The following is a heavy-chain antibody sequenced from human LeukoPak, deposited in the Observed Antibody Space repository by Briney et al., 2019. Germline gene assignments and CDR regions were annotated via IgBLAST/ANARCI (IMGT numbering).Heavy chain of an antibody. CDR3: ARSDLYYLDY. V-gene: IGHV4-39*01. CDR1: GGSISSSSYY. J-gene: IGHJ4*02. Sequence: PSETLSLTCTVSGGSISSSSYYWGWIRQPPGKGLEWIGSIYYSGSTYYNPSLKSRVTISVDTSKNQFSLKLSSVTAADTAVYYCARSDLYYLDYWGQGTLVTVSS. CDR2: IYYSGST.